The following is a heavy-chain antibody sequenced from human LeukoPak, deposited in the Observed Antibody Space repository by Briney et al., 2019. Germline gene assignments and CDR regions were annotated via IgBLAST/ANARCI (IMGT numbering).Heavy chain of an antibody. CDR2: ISSSGSTI. CDR3: ARVAAKYYYYYMDV. D-gene: IGHD2-15*01. CDR1: GFTFSSYE. V-gene: IGHV3-48*03. Sequence: GGSLRLSCAASGFTFSSYEMNWVRQAPGKGLEWVSYISSSGSTIYYADSVKGRFTISRDNAKNSLYLQMNSLRAEDTALYHCARVAAKYYYYYMDVWGKGTTVTISS. J-gene: IGHJ6*03.